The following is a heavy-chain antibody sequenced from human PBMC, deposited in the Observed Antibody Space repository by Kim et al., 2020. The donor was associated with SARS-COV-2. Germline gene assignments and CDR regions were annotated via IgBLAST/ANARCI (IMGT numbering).Heavy chain of an antibody. D-gene: IGHD3-3*01. CDR2: IYYSGST. J-gene: IGHJ4*02. V-gene: IGHV4-31*03. Sequence: SETLSLTCTVSGGSISSGGYYWSWIRQHPGKGLEWIGYIYYSGSTYYNPSLKSRVTISVDTSKNQFSLKLSSVTAADTAVYYCARGRITNFGVVSEFDYWGQGTLVTVSS. CDR3: ARGRITNFGVVSEFDY. CDR1: GGSISSGGYY.